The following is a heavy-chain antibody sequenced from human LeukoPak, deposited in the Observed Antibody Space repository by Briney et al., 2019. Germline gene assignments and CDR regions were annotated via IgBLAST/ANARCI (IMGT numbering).Heavy chain of an antibody. CDR1: GFTFSSYA. J-gene: IGHJ3*02. Sequence: GGSLRLSCAASGFTFSSYAMSWVRQAPGKGLEWVAVISYDGSNKYYADSVKGRFTISRDNSKNTLYLQMNSLRAEDTAVYYCAKSVPLVIDAFDIWGQGTMVTVSS. D-gene: IGHD3-9*01. CDR3: AKSVPLVIDAFDI. V-gene: IGHV3-30*18. CDR2: ISYDGSNK.